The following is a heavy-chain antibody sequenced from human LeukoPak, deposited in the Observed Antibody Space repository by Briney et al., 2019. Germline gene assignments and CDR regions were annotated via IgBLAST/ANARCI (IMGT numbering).Heavy chain of an antibody. D-gene: IGHD3-22*01. CDR3: ARSRYYYDSNYYDY. V-gene: IGHV4-39*01. CDR2: IYYSGST. J-gene: IGHJ4*02. CDR1: GGSISSSNW. Sequence: SETLSLTCAVSGGSISSSNWWGRIRQPPRKGLEWIGSIYYSGSTYYNPSLKSRVTISVDTSKNQFSLKLSSVTAADTAVYYCARSRYYYDSNYYDYWGQGTLVTVPS.